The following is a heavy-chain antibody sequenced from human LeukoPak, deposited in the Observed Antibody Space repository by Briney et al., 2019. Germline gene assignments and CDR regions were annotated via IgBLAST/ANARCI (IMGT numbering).Heavy chain of an antibody. CDR2: IKSNSGGA. CDR3: VRDMSRGLPQKIFEY. V-gene: IGHV1-2*02. Sequence: ASVKVSCKASGYRITDYYIHWVRQAPGQGLEWMGWIKSNSGGANYAQKFLGRVTMTRDTSINTAYVELSRLRSDDTAVYYCVRDMSRGLPQKIFEYWGQGTLVTVPS. D-gene: IGHD3-10*02. J-gene: IGHJ4*02. CDR1: GYRITDYY.